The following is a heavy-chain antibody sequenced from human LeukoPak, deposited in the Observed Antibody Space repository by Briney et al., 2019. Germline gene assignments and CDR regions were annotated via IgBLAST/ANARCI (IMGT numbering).Heavy chain of an antibody. V-gene: IGHV3-23*01. D-gene: IGHD5-18*01. CDR3: ATHTTAMDY. CDR2: SIGSGVST. Sequence: PGGSLGLFCGASGFPLSSCAMSWVRRAPARGLEWLSASIGSGVSTYYATPVKRRFTISRDNSKNPLYLQMNSLRAEDTAVYYCATHTTAMDYWGQRTLVTVSS. CDR1: GFPLSSCA. J-gene: IGHJ4*02.